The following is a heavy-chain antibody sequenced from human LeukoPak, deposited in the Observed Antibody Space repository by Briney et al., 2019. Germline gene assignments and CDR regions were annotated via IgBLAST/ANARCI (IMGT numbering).Heavy chain of an antibody. Sequence: SETLSLTCSVSGGSIHTYYWTWIRQPPGKGLEWIGNVYYSGTTYYNPSLKSRVTISVDTSKNQFSLKLSSVTAADTAVYYCARGEILSSIAAPRGYFDYWGQGTLVTVSS. D-gene: IGHD6-6*01. J-gene: IGHJ4*02. V-gene: IGHV4-59*08. CDR3: ARGEILSSIAAPRGYFDY. CDR2: VYYSGTT. CDR1: GGSIHTYY.